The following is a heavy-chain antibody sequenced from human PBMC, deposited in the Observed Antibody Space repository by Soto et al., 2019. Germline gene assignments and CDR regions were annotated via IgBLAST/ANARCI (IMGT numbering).Heavy chain of an antibody. CDR2: INAGNGNT. CDR3: ARTTVTTYYYYYGMDV. CDR1: GYTFTSYA. D-gene: IGHD4-17*01. Sequence: QVQLVQSGAEVKKPGASVKVSCKASGYTFTSYAMHWVRQAPGQRLEWMGWINAGNGNTKYSQKFQGRVTITRDTSASTAYMELSSLRSEDTAVYYGARTTVTTYYYYYGMDVWGQGTTVTVSS. V-gene: IGHV1-3*01. J-gene: IGHJ6*02.